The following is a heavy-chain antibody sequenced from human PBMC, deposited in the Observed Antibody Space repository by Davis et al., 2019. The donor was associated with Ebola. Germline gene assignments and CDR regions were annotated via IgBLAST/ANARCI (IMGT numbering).Heavy chain of an antibody. J-gene: IGHJ6*04. CDR2: TYYSSKWYN. Sequence: HSQTLSLTCSISGDSVSSGCWNWIRQSPSRGLEWLGRTYYSSKWYNDYAVSVKSRITINPDTSKNQFSLQLNSVTPEDTALYYCARGWLRAGMDVWGEGTTVTISS. CDR1: GDSVSSGC. D-gene: IGHD5-18*01. V-gene: IGHV6-1*01. CDR3: ARGWLRAGMDV.